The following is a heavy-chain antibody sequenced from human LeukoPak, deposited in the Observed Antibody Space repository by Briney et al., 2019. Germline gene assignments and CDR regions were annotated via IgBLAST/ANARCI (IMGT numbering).Heavy chain of an antibody. V-gene: IGHV3-23*01. D-gene: IGHD2-21*02. J-gene: IGHJ4*02. Sequence: GGSLRLSCAASGFTFSSYAMSWVRQAPGKGLEWVSAISGSGGSTYYADSVKGRFTISRDNAKNSLYLQMNSLRDEDTAVYYRARFVVTANYYFDQWGQGTLVTVSS. CDR2: ISGSGGST. CDR1: GFTFSSYA. CDR3: ARFVVTANYYFDQ.